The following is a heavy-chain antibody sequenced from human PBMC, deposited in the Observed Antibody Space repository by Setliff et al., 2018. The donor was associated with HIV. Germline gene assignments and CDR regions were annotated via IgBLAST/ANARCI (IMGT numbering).Heavy chain of an antibody. CDR2: VSCSGST. CDR3: ARRLGATVFYYFDY. CDR1: GGSISSHF. D-gene: IGHD3-16*01. Sequence: PSETLSLTCTVSGGSISSHFWSWIRQPPGKGLEWIGTVSCSGSTNYNPSLKSRVTISVDTSENQFSLKLSSVTAADTAVYYCARRLGATVFYYFDYWGQGTLVTVSS. V-gene: IGHV4-59*11. J-gene: IGHJ4*02.